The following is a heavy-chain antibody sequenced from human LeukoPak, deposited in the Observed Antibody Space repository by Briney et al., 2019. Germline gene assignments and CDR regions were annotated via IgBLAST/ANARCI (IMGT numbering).Heavy chain of an antibody. Sequence: PGGSLRLPCAASGFTFSSYWMHWVRQAPGKGLVWVSRINTDGSSTSYADSVKGRFTISRDNAKNTLYLQMNSLRAEDRAVYYCARGPSAADCTNGLCFTGNDYWGQGTLVTVSS. D-gene: IGHD2-8*01. CDR1: GFTFSSYW. CDR2: INTDGSST. J-gene: IGHJ4*02. V-gene: IGHV3-74*01. CDR3: ARGPSAADCTNGLCFTGNDY.